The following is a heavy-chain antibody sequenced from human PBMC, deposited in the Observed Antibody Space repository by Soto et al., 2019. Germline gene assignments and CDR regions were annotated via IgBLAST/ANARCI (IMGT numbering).Heavy chain of an antibody. Sequence: SETLSLTCSVSVSGGSISIGAYYWNWIRQYPGKGLEWIGYMYYSGSTYYNPSLKSRISISVDTSKNQFSLKLSSVTAADTAVYYCASSYSGYLDKWGQGTKVTVYS. CDR3: ASSYSGYLDK. CDR1: GGSISIGAYY. J-gene: IGHJ4*02. CDR2: MYYSGST. D-gene: IGHD3-22*01. V-gene: IGHV4-31*03.